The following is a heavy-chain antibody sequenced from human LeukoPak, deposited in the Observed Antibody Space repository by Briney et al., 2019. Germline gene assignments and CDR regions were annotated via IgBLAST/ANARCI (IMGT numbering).Heavy chain of an antibody. V-gene: IGHV3-23*01. Sequence: GGSLRLSCAASGFTFSTYAMSWVRQAPGRGLEWVSAISGSSDTTYYADSVKGRFTISRDNSKDTLYLQMNSLRAEDTAVYYCAKGPAAIYYWGQGTLVTVSS. D-gene: IGHD2-2*02. CDR2: ISGSSDTT. CDR1: GFTFSTYA. CDR3: AKGPAAIYY. J-gene: IGHJ4*02.